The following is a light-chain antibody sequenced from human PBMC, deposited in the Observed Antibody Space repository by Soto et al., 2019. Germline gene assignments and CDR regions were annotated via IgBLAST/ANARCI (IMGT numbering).Light chain of an antibody. J-gene: IGLJ1*01. CDR1: SGHSSNA. CDR2: VNSDGSH. V-gene: IGLV4-69*01. Sequence: QPVLTQSPSASASLGASVKLTCTLSSGHSSNAIAWHQQQPEKGPRYLMKVNSDGSHSKGDGVPDRFSGSSSGAERYLTISSLQSEDEGDYYCQTWGSGIHVFGTGTKLTVL. CDR3: QTWGSGIHV.